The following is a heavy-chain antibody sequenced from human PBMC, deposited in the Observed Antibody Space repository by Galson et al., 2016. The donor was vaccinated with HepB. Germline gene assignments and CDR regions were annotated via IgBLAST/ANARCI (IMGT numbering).Heavy chain of an antibody. CDR2: INPSGGST. CDR3: ARLGGGGYDFWTGYLDY. Sequence: SVKVSCKASGYTFTNYFIHWVRQAPGQGLEWVGIINPSGGSTSYADKFQGRVTMTRDTSKITVYMELSSLRSEDTAVYYCARLGGGGYDFWTGYLDYWGQGTPVTVSS. D-gene: IGHD3-3*01. J-gene: IGHJ4*02. CDR1: GYTFTNYF. V-gene: IGHV1-46*01.